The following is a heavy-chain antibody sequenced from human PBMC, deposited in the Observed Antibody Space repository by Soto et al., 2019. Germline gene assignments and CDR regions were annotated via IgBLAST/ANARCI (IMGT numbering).Heavy chain of an antibody. D-gene: IGHD3-10*01. J-gene: IGHJ4*02. V-gene: IGHV4-4*02. CDR3: ARLSASSKLRGVVIN. Sequence: PSETLALTCSCSRSSIRRDHWLSWIRHTPGMGLEWIGDIYHSGNANYNPSLKSQASMSVDKSKNQFSLKVTSVSAADTALYYCARLSASSKLRGVVINWGQGTLVIVSS. CDR1: RSSIRRDHW. CDR2: IYHSGNA.